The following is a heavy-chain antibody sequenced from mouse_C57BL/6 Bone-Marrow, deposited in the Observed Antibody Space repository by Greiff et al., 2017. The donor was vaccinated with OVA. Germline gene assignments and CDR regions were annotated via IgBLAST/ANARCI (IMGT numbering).Heavy chain of an antibody. V-gene: IGHV10-1*01. Sequence: EVQLVESGGGLVQPKGSLKLSCAASGFSFNTYAMNWVRQAPGKGLEWVARIRSKSNNYATYYADSVKDKFTISRDDSESMLYLQMNNLKTEDTAMYYCVGQGYGSSYLWYFDVWGTGTTVTVSS. CDR2: IRSKSNNYAT. J-gene: IGHJ1*03. CDR1: GFSFNTYA. CDR3: VGQGYGSSYLWYFDV. D-gene: IGHD1-1*01.